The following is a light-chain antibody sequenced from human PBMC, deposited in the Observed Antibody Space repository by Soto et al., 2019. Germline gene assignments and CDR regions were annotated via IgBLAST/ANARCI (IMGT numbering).Light chain of an antibody. CDR3: QQANSFPRT. V-gene: IGKV1-12*01. CDR1: QGISSW. J-gene: IGKJ1*01. Sequence: DIQMTQSPSSVSASVGDRVTITCRASQGISSWLGWYQQKPGKAPKLLIYAASSLQSGVPSRFSGSGSGTYFTLPISSLQPEDFATYYCQQANSFPRTFGQGTKVEIK. CDR2: AAS.